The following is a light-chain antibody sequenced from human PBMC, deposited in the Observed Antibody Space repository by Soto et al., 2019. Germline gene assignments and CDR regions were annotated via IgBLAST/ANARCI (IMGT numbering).Light chain of an antibody. J-gene: IGLJ3*02. CDR2: DND. Sequence: QSVLTQPPSVSAAPGQKVTISFSGSSSNIGDNHVSWYQQFPGTAPKLLIYDNDNRPSGIPDRVSASKSGTSASLAIAGLQPEYEADYYCGAWDSSLSAWLFGGGTKLTVL. CDR3: GAWDSSLSAWL. V-gene: IGLV1-51*01. CDR1: SSNIGDNH.